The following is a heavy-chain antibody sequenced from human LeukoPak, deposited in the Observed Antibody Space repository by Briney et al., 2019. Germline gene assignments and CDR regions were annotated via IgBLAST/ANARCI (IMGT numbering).Heavy chain of an antibody. CDR2: VTKKVNSYST. J-gene: IGHJ4*02. D-gene: IGHD3-10*01. V-gene: IGHV3-72*01. CDR3: ASPLWFGEAFPTRPFDY. Sequence: PGGSLRLSCVGSGFTFSDYYMDWVRQAPGKGLEWVGRVTKKVNSYSTEYAASVKGRFTISRDDSENSLYLQMNSLRAEDTAVYYCASPLWFGEAFPTRPFDYWGQGTLVTVSS. CDR1: GFTFSDYY.